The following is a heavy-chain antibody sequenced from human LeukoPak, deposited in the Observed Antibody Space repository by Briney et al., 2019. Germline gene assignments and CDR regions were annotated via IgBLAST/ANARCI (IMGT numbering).Heavy chain of an antibody. CDR1: GGSVTKYY. Sequence: NSSDTLSLTCTVSGGSVTKYYWHWIRQAPGKGLEWIGFILHTGITNYNPSLKSRVTISVDTSKNQFSLKLTSVTAADTAVYFCARDLFPINWFESWGQGTLVTVPS. V-gene: IGHV4-59*02. J-gene: IGHJ5*01. D-gene: IGHD2-2*02. CDR2: ILHTGIT. CDR3: ARDLFPINWFES.